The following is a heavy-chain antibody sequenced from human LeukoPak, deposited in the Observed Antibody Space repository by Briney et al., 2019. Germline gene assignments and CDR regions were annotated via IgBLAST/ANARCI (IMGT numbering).Heavy chain of an antibody. V-gene: IGHV4-34*01. CDR2: INHSGST. CDR1: GGSFSGYY. D-gene: IGHD6-13*01. J-gene: IGHJ4*02. Sequence: PSETLSLTCAVYGGSFSGYYWSWIRQPPGKGPEWIGEINHSGSTNYNPSLKSRVTISVDTSKNQFSLKLSSVTAADTAVYYCARHLGAIAAAGTGGYFDYWGQGTLVTVSS. CDR3: ARHLGAIAAAGTGGYFDY.